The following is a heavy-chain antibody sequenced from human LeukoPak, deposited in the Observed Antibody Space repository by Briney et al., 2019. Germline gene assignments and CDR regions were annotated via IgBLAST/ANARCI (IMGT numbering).Heavy chain of an antibody. CDR3: ARNPSLIVRFDP. V-gene: IGHV3-11*01. J-gene: IGHJ5*02. Sequence: PGGSLRLSCAASGFTFSDYYMSWIRQTPGKGLEWVSYISSSGSTIYYADSVKGRFTISRDNAKNSLYLQMNSLRAEDTAVYYCARNPSLIVRFDPWGQGTLVTVSS. D-gene: IGHD3-22*01. CDR2: ISSSGSTI. CDR1: GFTFSDYY.